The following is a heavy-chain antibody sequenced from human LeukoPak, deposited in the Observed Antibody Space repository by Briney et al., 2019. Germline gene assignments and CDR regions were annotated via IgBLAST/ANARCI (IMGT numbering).Heavy chain of an antibody. CDR3: ARDRDYCSGGSCYSGPFDI. CDR2: IYYSGST. CDR1: GGSISSSSYY. D-gene: IGHD2-15*01. Sequence: PSETLSLTCTVSGGSISSSSYYWGWIRQPPGKGLEWIGSIYYSGSTYYNPSLKSRVTISVDTSKNQFSLKLSSVTAADTAVYYCARDRDYCSGGSCYSGPFDIWGQGTMVTVSS. V-gene: IGHV4-39*07. J-gene: IGHJ3*02.